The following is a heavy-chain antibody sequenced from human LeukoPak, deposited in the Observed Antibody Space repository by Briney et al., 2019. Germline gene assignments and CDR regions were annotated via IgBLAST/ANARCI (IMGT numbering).Heavy chain of an antibody. V-gene: IGHV4-4*02. Sequence: SETLSLTCAVSGGSISSSNWWSWVRQPPGKGLEWIGEIYHSGSTNYNPSLNSRVTISVDKSKNQFSLKLSSVTAADTAIFYCARGANWNDKRRGDAFDIWGQGTMVTVSS. J-gene: IGHJ3*02. CDR1: GGSISSSNW. CDR3: ARGANWNDKRRGDAFDI. CDR2: IYHSGST. D-gene: IGHD1-1*01.